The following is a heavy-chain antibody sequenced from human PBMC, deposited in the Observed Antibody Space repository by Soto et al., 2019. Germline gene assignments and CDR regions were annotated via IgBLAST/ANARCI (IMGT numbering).Heavy chain of an antibody. J-gene: IGHJ4*02. D-gene: IGHD4-17*01. CDR3: ARGNYGGFDY. V-gene: IGHV3-74*03. CDR1: GFTFSYYW. CDR2: TYSDGSAT. Sequence: PGGSLRLSCAASGFTFSYYWMHWVRQTPEKGLVWVARTYSDGSATTYADSVKGRFTISRDNSKNTLYLQMNSLRADDTAVYYCARGNYGGFDYWGQGT.